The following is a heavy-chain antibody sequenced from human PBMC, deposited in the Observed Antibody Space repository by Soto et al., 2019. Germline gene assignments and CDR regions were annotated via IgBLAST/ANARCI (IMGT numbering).Heavy chain of an antibody. V-gene: IGHV4-30-4*01. CDR2: IYYSGST. Sequence: SETLSLTCTVSGGSISSGDYYWSWIRQPPGKGLEWIGYIYYSGSTYYNPSLKSRVTISVDTSKNQFSLKLSSVTAADTAVYYCARGYVVRGVITFDMDVWGQGTTVTVSS. CDR1: GGSISSGDYY. D-gene: IGHD3-10*01. CDR3: ARGYVVRGVITFDMDV. J-gene: IGHJ6*02.